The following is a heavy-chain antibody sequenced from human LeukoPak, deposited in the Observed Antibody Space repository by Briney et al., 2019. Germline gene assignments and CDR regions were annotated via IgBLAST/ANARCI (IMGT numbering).Heavy chain of an antibody. Sequence: PSETLSLTCAVYGGSFSGYYWSWIRQPPGKGLEWIGEINHSGSTNYNPSLKSRVTISVDTSKNQFSLDLSSVTAADSAIYYCARDYRMTMLVDWGQGTLVTVSS. CDR3: ARDYRMTMLVD. J-gene: IGHJ4*02. CDR2: INHSGST. CDR1: GGSFSGYY. D-gene: IGHD3-22*01. V-gene: IGHV4-34*01.